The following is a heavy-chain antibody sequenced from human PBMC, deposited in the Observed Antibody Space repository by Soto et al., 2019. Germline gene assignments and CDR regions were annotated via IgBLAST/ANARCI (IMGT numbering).Heavy chain of an antibody. CDR3: AKGIMDTGGYYYYSMDV. J-gene: IGHJ6*02. Sequence: EVKLLDSGGGLVQTGGSLRLSCAASGFTFSSYAMGWVRQAPGKGLDWVSVISGSGGIIYSADSVKGRFTISRDNSKNILYLQMNGLRAEDTAVYYCAKGIMDTGGYYYYSMDVWGQGTAVTVSS. V-gene: IGHV3-23*01. D-gene: IGHD5-18*01. CDR2: ISGSGGII. CDR1: GFTFSSYA.